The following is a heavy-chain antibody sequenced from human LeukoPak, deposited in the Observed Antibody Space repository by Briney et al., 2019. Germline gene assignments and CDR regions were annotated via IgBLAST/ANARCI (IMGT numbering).Heavy chain of an antibody. CDR3: AKGSRLREGGSYRF. CDR2: IIPIFGSA. CDR1: GGIFSSYA. D-gene: IGHD3-16*02. J-gene: IGHJ4*02. V-gene: IGHV1-69*06. Sequence: SVKVSCKASGGIFSSYAINWVRQAPGQGLEWMGRIIPIFGSANYAQKFRGRVTITADKSTRTAYMELSSLRSEDTALYYCAKGSRLREGGSYRFWGQGTLVTVSS.